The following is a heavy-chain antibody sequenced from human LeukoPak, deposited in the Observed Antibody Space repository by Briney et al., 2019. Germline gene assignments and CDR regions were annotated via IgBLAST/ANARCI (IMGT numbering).Heavy chain of an antibody. CDR3: ASSYMVRGVIWEDY. J-gene: IGHJ4*02. CDR2: IYYSGST. CDR1: GGSISSSNYY. Sequence: SETLSLTCIVSGGSISSSNYYWGWIRQPPGKGLEWIGSIYYSGSTYYNPSLKSRATISVDTSKNQFSLKLSSVTAADTAVYCCASSYMVRGVIWEDYWGQGTLVTVSS. V-gene: IGHV4-39*01. D-gene: IGHD3-10*01.